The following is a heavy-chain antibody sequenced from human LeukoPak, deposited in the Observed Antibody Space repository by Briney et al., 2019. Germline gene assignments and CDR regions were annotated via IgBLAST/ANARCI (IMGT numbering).Heavy chain of an antibody. D-gene: IGHD6-25*01. CDR3: ARLVGIAAHHFDY. J-gene: IGHJ4*02. Sequence: SELLSLTCTVSGGSISSYYGSWLRQPPGKVLVLIGYISYSGSTNYNPSLKSRVTISVDTSKNQFSLKLSSVTASDTAVYYCARLVGIAAHHFDYWGQGTLVTFSS. V-gene: IGHV4-59*12. CDR2: ISYSGST. CDR1: GGSISSYY.